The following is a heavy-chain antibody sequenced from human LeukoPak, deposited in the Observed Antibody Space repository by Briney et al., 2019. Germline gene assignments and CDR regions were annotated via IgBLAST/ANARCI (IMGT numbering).Heavy chain of an antibody. V-gene: IGHV4-34*01. CDR1: GVSFSGYY. Sequence: SETLTLTCAVYGVSFSGYYWSWIRQPPGKGLEWIGEINHSGSTNYNPSLKSRAAISADTPKNQFSLKLSSTTAADTAVYYCARAPVATPSEFDYWGQGTLVTVSS. CDR3: ARAPVATPSEFDY. CDR2: INHSGST. D-gene: IGHD5-12*01. J-gene: IGHJ4*02.